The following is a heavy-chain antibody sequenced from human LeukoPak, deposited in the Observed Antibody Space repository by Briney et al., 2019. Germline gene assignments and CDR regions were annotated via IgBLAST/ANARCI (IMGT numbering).Heavy chain of an antibody. CDR2: IIPILGIA. Sequence: GASVKVSCKASGYTFTSYGISWVRQAPGQGLEWMGRIIPILGIANYAQKFQGRVTITADKSTSTAYMELSSLRSEDTAVYYCARDIGITMVRGVIHAFDIWGQGTMVTVSS. CDR3: ARDIGITMVRGVIHAFDI. V-gene: IGHV1-69*04. CDR1: GYTFTSYG. D-gene: IGHD3-10*01. J-gene: IGHJ3*02.